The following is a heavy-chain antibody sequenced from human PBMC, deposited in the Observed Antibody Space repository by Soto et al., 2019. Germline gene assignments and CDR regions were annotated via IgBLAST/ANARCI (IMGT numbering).Heavy chain of an antibody. V-gene: IGHV1-24*01. CDR1: GYTLTELS. D-gene: IGHD3-10*01. J-gene: IGHJ4*02. Sequence: QVQLVQSGAEVKKPGASVKVSCTVSGYTLTELSMHWVRQAPGKGLEWMGGFDPADGETIYAQKFQGRVTMTEDTSTDTGYMELSSVRSEDTAVYYCATDLAGGGACDYWGQGTLVTVSS. CDR2: FDPADGET. CDR3: ATDLAGGGACDY.